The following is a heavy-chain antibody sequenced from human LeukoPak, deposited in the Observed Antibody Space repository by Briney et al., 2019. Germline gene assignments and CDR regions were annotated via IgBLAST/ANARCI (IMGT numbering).Heavy chain of an antibody. Sequence: SETLSLTCTISGGSISSYYWNWIRQPPGKGLEWIGYIYYSGSTNYNPSLKSRVTISVDTSKNQFSLKLSSVTAADTAVYYCARVRRYTSRPDAFDIWGQGTMVTVSS. D-gene: IGHD3-16*02. CDR2: IYYSGST. CDR1: GGSISSYY. J-gene: IGHJ3*02. CDR3: ARVRRYTSRPDAFDI. V-gene: IGHV4-59*01.